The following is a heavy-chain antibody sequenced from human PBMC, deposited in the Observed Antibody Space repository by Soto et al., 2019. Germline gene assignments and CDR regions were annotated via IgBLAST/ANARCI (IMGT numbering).Heavy chain of an antibody. CDR1: GYTFTSYG. J-gene: IGHJ6*02. D-gene: IGHD2-21*02. V-gene: IGHV1-18*03. CDR3: ARPTALGCGGDRYSGGYYYYGMDA. CDR2: IRASNGNT. Sequence: QAQLVQSGAEVKKPGASVKVSCKASGYTFTSYGISWVRQAPGQGLEWMGWIRASNGNTNYAQKLQGRVTMITDTSMSTAYMELRCLRSYDMPVYYCARPTALGCGGDRYSGGYYYYGMDAWGQGTTVTVSS.